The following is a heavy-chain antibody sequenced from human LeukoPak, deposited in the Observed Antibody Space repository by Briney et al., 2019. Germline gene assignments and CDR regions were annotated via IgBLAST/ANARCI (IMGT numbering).Heavy chain of an antibody. V-gene: IGHV4-34*01. CDR3: ARLARRLRYFDWLSPFDY. Sequence: SETLSLTCAVYGGSFSGYYWSWIRQPPGKGLEWIGEINHSGSTNYNPSLKSRVTISVDTSKNQFSLKLSSVTAADTAVYYCARLARRLRYFDWLSPFDYWGQGTLVTVSS. CDR1: GGSFSGYY. CDR2: INHSGST. D-gene: IGHD3-9*01. J-gene: IGHJ4*02.